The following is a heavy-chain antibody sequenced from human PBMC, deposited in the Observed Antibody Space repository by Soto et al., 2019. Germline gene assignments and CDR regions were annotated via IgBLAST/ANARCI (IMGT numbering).Heavy chain of an antibody. D-gene: IGHD1-7*01. V-gene: IGHV4-31*03. Sequence: QVQLQESGPGLVKPSQTLSLTCTVSGGSISSGGYYWSWIRQHPGKGLEWIGYIYYSGSTYYNPSLKSRETISVDSSKNQFSLKLSSVTAADTAVYYCARERITGTTYYYGMDVWGQGTTVTVSS. CDR2: IYYSGST. J-gene: IGHJ6*02. CDR1: GGSISSGGYY. CDR3: ARERITGTTYYYGMDV.